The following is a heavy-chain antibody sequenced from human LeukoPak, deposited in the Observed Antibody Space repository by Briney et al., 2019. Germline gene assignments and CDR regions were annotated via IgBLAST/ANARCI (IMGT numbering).Heavy chain of an antibody. CDR2: IYTSGTT. V-gene: IGHV4-4*07. J-gene: IGHJ4*02. CDR3: ARDVASVSWELLPIFDY. CDR1: GFTFSSYA. Sequence: GSLRLSCAASGFTFSSYAMSWVRQPAGKGLEWIGRIYTSGTTNYNPSLKSRVTMSVDTSKNQFSLKLSSVTAADTAVYCCARDVASVSWELLPIFDYWGQGTLVTVSS. D-gene: IGHD1-26*01.